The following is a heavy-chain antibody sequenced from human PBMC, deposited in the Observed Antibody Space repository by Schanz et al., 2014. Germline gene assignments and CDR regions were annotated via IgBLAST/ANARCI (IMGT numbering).Heavy chain of an antibody. CDR1: GGSIRRYY. J-gene: IGHJ3*02. CDR3: ARHVLPYDAFDI. V-gene: IGHV4-59*08. CDR2: MYNIGIT. Sequence: QLQLQESGPGLVKPPETLSLTCTVSGGSIRRYYWSWIRQPPGKGLEWIASMYNIGITYYNPSQKMRATISVDPYTTLSPLRLISVTAADTAVYYCARHVLPYDAFDIWGQGTVVTVSS.